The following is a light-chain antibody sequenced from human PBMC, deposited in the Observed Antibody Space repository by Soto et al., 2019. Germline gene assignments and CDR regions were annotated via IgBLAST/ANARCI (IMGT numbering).Light chain of an antibody. CDR3: YSYAGENLYV. Sequence: QSVLTQPASVSASPGQSITIPCTGTSSYVGSYNLVSWFQQHPGKVPKLLIYEGTKRPSGLSDRFSGSKSGTTASLTISGLQAEDEAHYYCYSYAGENLYVFGTGTKVTV. CDR2: EGT. J-gene: IGLJ1*01. V-gene: IGLV2-23*01. CDR1: SSYVGSYNL.